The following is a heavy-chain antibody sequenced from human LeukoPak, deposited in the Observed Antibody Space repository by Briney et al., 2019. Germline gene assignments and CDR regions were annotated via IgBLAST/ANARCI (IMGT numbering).Heavy chain of an antibody. CDR3: ARHSAMIVGWVDWYFDL. V-gene: IGHV3-53*01. J-gene: IGHJ2*01. CDR1: GFTVSSDY. CDR2: IYSGGST. D-gene: IGHD3-22*01. Sequence: GGSLRLSCAASGFTVSSDYMSWVRQAPGKGLEWVSVIYSGGSTYYADSVKGRFTISRDNSKSTLYLQMNSLRAEDTAVYYCARHSAMIVGWVDWYFDLWGRGTLVTVSS.